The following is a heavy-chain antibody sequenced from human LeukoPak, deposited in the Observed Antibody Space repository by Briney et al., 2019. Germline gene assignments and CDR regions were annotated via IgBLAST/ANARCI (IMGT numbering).Heavy chain of an antibody. CDR3: ARAPEYSTFDY. Sequence: SETLSLTCTVSGGSISSVNYYWSWIRQHPGKGLEWIGYIYRSGTTYYNPSLKSRLTISLDTSKNQFSLNLSSVTAADTAVYYCARAPEYSTFDYWGQGSLVTVSA. V-gene: IGHV4-31*03. CDR1: GGSISSVNYY. CDR2: IYRSGTT. J-gene: IGHJ4*02. D-gene: IGHD4-11*01.